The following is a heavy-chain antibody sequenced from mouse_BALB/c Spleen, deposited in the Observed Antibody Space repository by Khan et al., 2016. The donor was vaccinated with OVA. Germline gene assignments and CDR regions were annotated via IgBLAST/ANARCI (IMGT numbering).Heavy chain of an antibody. V-gene: IGHV2-9*02. Sequence: QVQLKESGPGLVAPSQSLSITCTVSGFSLTSYGVNWVSQPPGKGLEWLGVIWAGGSTNYNSDLMSRLSISKDNSKSQVFLKMNSLQTDDKAMYCCARAKGRDNAMDYWGQGTSVTVAS. J-gene: IGHJ4*01. D-gene: IGHD3-3*01. CDR2: IWAGGST. CDR1: GFSLTSYG. CDR3: ARAKGRDNAMDY.